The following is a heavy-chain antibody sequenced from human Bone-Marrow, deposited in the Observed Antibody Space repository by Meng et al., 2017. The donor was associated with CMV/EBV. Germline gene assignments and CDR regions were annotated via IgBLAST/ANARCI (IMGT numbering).Heavy chain of an antibody. V-gene: IGHV3-11*01. D-gene: IGHD2-15*01. CDR1: RDYY. CDR2: MSSSGNTM. CDR3: ARDILWDCSGGSCYSPFDY. J-gene: IGHJ4*02. Sequence: RDYYMRWIRQAPGKGLEWVSYMSSSGNTMYYADSVKGRFTISRDNAKNSLNLQMNSLRAEDTAVYYCARDILWDCSGGSCYSPFDYWGQGTLVTVSS.